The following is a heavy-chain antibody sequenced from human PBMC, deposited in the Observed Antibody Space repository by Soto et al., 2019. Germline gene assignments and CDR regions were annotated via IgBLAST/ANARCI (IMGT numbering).Heavy chain of an antibody. CDR2: ISAYNGNT. V-gene: IGHV1-18*01. CDR1: GYTFTSYG. CDR3: ARDPLYSSGLFDY. D-gene: IGHD6-19*01. Sequence: QVQLVQSGAEVKKPGASVKVSCKASGYTFTSYGISWVRQAPGQGLEWMGWISAYNGNTNYAQKLQSRITITTDTSTSTAYMEPRSLRSDDTAVYYCARDPLYSSGLFDYWGQGTLVTVSS. J-gene: IGHJ4*02.